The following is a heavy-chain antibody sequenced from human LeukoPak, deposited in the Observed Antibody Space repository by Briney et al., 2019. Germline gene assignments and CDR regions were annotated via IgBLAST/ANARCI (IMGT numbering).Heavy chain of an antibody. CDR2: IKEDGRET. D-gene: IGHD6-19*01. V-gene: IGHV3-7*01. Sequence: GGSLRLSCTASDFNFSSYWMDWVRQAPGEGLQWVAHIKEDGRETKCADSVKGRYTFSRDNKNRSLFLQMDDLRVEDMGRYYCVRDGSPLSGLALDLWGRGTSVTVST. J-gene: IGHJ2*01. CDR3: VRDGSPLSGLALDL. CDR1: DFNFSSYW.